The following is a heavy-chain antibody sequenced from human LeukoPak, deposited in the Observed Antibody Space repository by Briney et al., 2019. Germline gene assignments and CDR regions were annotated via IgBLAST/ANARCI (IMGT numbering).Heavy chain of an antibody. J-gene: IGHJ4*02. CDR3: ARAHLAGHFDY. CDR2: IYYSGST. D-gene: IGHD6-19*01. CDR1: GGSISSYY. Sequence: SETLSLTCTVSGGSISSYYWSWIRQPPGKGLEWIGYIYYSGSTNYNPSLKSRVTISVDTSKNQFSLKLSSVTAADTAVYYCARAHLAGHFDYWGQGTLVTVSS. V-gene: IGHV4-59*01.